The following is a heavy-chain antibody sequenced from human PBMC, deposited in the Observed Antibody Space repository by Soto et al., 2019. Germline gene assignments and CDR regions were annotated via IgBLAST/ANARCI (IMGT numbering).Heavy chain of an antibody. CDR3: ARGGGVGVAGSAAFDM. Sequence: QLHLVQYGAVVKKPGVSLTVSCSASGYPVTAYYMHWVRQAPGRGLEWMGGINPATGAAKYTQTFQGRVTMTRDTSTSTVFMELSGLTSEDTAVFYCARGGGVGVAGSAAFDMWGQGTLVTVSS. CDR1: GYPVTAYY. D-gene: IGHD3-3*01. CDR2: INPATGAA. J-gene: IGHJ3*02. V-gene: IGHV1-2*02.